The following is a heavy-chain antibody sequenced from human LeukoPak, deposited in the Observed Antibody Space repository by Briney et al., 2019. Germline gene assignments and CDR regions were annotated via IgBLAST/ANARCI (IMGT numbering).Heavy chain of an antibody. V-gene: IGHV4-39*07. CDR1: GGSISSSSYY. D-gene: IGHD3-3*01. CDR3: ARDGPLYYDFWSGSGINWFDP. J-gene: IGHJ5*02. CDR2: IYYSGST. Sequence: PSETLSLTCTVSGGSISSSSYYWGWIRQPPGKGLEWIGSIYYSGSTYYNPSLKSRVTISVDTSKNQFSLKLSSVPAADTAVYYCARDGPLYYDFWSGSGINWFDPWGQGTLVTVSS.